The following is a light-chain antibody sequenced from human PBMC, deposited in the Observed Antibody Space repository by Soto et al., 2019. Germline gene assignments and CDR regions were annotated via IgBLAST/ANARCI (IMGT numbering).Light chain of an antibody. CDR2: GAS. CDR3: LLYFSPDRYT. V-gene: IGKV3-20*01. J-gene: IGKJ2*01. Sequence: EIVLTQTPGTLSLSPGERATLSCRASQSVTSSHLAWYQQKPGQAPRLLIYGASTRATGIPDRFSDSGSDTDFSLPIRRLDPEDFAMYYCLLYFSPDRYTFGPGTKVQIK. CDR1: QSVTSSH.